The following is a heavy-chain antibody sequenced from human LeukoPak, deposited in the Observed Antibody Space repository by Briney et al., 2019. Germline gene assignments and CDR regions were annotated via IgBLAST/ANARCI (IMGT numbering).Heavy chain of an antibody. Sequence: SVKVPCKASGGTFSSYAISWVRQAPGQGLEWMGGIIPIFGTANYAQKFQGRVTITADESTSTAYMELSSLRSEDTAVYYCARDMGGDYTQFHFDYWGQGTLVTVSS. CDR1: GGTFSSYA. D-gene: IGHD4-17*01. V-gene: IGHV1-69*01. CDR3: ARDMGGDYTQFHFDY. J-gene: IGHJ4*02. CDR2: IIPIFGTA.